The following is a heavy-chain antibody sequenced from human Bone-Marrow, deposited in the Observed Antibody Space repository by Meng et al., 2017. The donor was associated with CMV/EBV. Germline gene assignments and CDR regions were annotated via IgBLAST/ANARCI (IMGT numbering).Heavy chain of an antibody. J-gene: IGHJ6*02. CDR3: ARRGIARSRELYYYYGMDV. D-gene: IGHD6-13*01. Sequence: GGAQKISCAASGAFEFPFSTYAMHWVRQAPGKVLECVSAISADGGDTYYADSVKGRFTIARDNSKNTLYLQMNSLKAEDMAVYYCARRGIARSRELYYYYGMDVWGQGTTVTVSS. CDR2: ISADGGDT. CDR1: GAFEFPFSTYA. V-gene: IGHV3-64*02.